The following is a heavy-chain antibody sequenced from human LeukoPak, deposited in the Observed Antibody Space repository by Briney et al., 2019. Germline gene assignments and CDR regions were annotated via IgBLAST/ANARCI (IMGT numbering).Heavy chain of an antibody. J-gene: IGHJ4*02. CDR3: ARIRYYYDSSGYYLDY. CDR2: IIPILGIA. D-gene: IGHD3-22*01. Sequence: SVKVSCKASGGTFSSYAISWVRQAPGQGLEWMGRIIPILGIANYAQKFQGRVTITADKSTSTAYMELSSLRSEDTAVYYCARIRYYYDSSGYYLDYRGQGTLVTVSS. CDR1: GGTFSSYA. V-gene: IGHV1-69*04.